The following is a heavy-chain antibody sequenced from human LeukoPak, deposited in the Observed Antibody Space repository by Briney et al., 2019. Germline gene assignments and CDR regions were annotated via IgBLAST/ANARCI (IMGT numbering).Heavy chain of an antibody. V-gene: IGHV3-30*02. CDR1: GFTFSSYG. CDR2: IRYDGSNK. CDR3: AKVATGTRGRWYYYYMDV. J-gene: IGHJ6*03. Sequence: GGSLRLSCAASGFTFSSYGMHWVRQAPGKGLEWVAFIRYDGSNKYYADSVKGRFTISRDNSKNTLYLQMNSLRAEDTAVYYCAKVATGTRGRWYYYYMDVWGKGTTVTVSS. D-gene: IGHD1-7*01.